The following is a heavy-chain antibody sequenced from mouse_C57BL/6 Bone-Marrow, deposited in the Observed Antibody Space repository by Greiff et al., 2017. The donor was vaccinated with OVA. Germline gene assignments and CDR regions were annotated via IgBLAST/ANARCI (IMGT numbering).Heavy chain of an antibody. CDR3: ARSVITTVVEGFAY. J-gene: IGHJ3*01. Sequence: QVQLQQPGAELVMPGASVKLSCKASGYTFTSYWMHWVKQRPGQGLEWIREIDPSDSYTNYNQKFKGKSTLTVDKSSSTAYMQLSSLTSEDSAVYYCARSVITTVVEGFAYWGQGTLVTVSA. CDR1: GYTFTSYW. V-gene: IGHV1-69*01. D-gene: IGHD1-1*01. CDR2: IDPSDSYT.